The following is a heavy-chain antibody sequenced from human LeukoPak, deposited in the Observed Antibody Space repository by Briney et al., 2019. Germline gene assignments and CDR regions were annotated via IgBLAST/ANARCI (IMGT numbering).Heavy chain of an antibody. CDR3: ATWGRPHITMVRGVVDY. V-gene: IGHV5-10-1*01. CDR1: GYRFTSYW. D-gene: IGHD3-10*01. CDR2: IDPSDSYT. J-gene: IGHJ4*02. Sequence: GESLRISCKGSGYRFTSYWISWVRQMPGKGLEWMGRIDPSDSYTNYSPSFQGHVTISADKSISTAYLQWSSLKASDTAMYYCATWGRPHITMVRGVVDYWGQGTLVTVSS.